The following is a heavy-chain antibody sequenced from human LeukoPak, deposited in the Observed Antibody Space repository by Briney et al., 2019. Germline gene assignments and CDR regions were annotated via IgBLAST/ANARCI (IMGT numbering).Heavy chain of an antibody. V-gene: IGHV3-30-3*01. D-gene: IGHD4-17*01. CDR3: ARDPAFYGDYVDY. CDR1: GFTFSSYA. CDR2: ISYDGSNK. J-gene: IGHJ4*02. Sequence: QPGRSLRLSCAASGFTFSSYAMHWVRQAPGKGLEWVAVISYDGSNKYYADSVKGRFTISRDNSKNTLYLQMNSLRAEDTAVYYCARDPAFYGDYVDYWGQGTLVTVSS.